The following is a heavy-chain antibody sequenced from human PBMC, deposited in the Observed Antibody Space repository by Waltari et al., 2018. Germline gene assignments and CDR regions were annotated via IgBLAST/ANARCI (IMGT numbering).Heavy chain of an antibody. V-gene: IGHV1-69*12. CDR1: GGTFSSYA. CDR2: IIPIFGTA. Sequence: QVQLVQSGAEVKKPGSSVKVSRKASGGTFSSYAISWVRQAPGQGLEWMGGIIPIFGTANYAQKFQGRVTITADESTSTAYMELSSLRSEDTAVYYCARAGRGAASWHYGMDVWGQGTTVTVSS. D-gene: IGHD1-26*01. J-gene: IGHJ6*02. CDR3: ARAGRGAASWHYGMDV.